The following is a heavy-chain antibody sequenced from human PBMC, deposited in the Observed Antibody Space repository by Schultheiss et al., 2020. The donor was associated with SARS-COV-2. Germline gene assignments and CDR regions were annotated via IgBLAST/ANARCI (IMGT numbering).Heavy chain of an antibody. D-gene: IGHD6-19*01. J-gene: IGHJ6*02. Sequence: SETLSLTCVVSGGSISNDEWWSWVRQPPGKGLEWIGDVHHSGSTNVNPPLKSRVTISVDTSKNQFSLKLSSVTAADTAVYYCARDLGIAVAGGMDVWGQGTTVTVSS. V-gene: IGHV4-4*02. CDR2: VHHSGST. CDR3: ARDLGIAVAGGMDV. CDR1: GGSISNDEW.